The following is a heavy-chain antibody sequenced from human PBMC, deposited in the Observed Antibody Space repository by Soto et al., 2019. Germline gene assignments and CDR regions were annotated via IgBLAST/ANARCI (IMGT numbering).Heavy chain of an antibody. CDR1: GGSISSSSYY. J-gene: IGHJ5*02. V-gene: IGHV4-39*01. CDR3: AVNPGIAVAGILNWFDP. Sequence: QLQLQESGPGLVKPSETLSLTCTVSGGSISSSSYYWGWIRQPPGKGLEWIGSIYYSGSTYYNPSLKSRVTISVDTSKNQFSLKLSSVTAADTAVYYCAVNPGIAVAGILNWFDPWGQGTLVTVSS. CDR2: IYYSGST. D-gene: IGHD6-19*01.